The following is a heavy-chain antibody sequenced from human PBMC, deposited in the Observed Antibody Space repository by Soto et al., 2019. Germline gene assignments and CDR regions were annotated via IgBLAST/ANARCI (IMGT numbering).Heavy chain of an antibody. J-gene: IGHJ3*02. CDR2: IYYSGST. D-gene: IGHD3-22*01. CDR3: ARVADYYDSSGYASAHDAFDI. Sequence: PSETLSLTCTVSGGSISSYYWSWIRQPPGKGLEWIGYIYYSGSTNYNPSLKSRVTISVDTSKNQFSLKLSSVTAADTAVYYCARVADYYDSSGYASAHDAFDIWGQGTMVPVSS. CDR1: GGSISSYY. V-gene: IGHV4-59*08.